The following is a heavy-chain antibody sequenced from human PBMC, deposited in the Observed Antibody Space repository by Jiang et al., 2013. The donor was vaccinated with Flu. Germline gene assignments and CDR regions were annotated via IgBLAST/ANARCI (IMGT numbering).Heavy chain of an antibody. CDR3: ARGLDTAMVYVDY. CDR1: GFTFSSYS. D-gene: IGHD5-18*01. Sequence: SGFTFSSYSMNWVRQAPGKGLEWVSSISSSSSYIYYADSVKGRFTISRDNAKNSLYLQMNSLRAEDTAVYYCARGLDTAMVYVDYWGQGTLVTVSS. CDR2: ISSSSSYI. J-gene: IGHJ4*02. V-gene: IGHV3-21*01.